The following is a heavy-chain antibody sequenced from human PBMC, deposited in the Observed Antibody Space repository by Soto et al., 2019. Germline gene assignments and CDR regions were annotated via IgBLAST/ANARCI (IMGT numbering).Heavy chain of an antibody. J-gene: IGHJ4*02. CDR3: ARTLYDYVWGSYRTRLFDY. V-gene: IGHV4-34*01. D-gene: IGHD3-16*02. CDR2: TNHSGST. CDR1: GGSFSGYY. Sequence: SETLSLTCAVYGGSFSGYYWSWIRQPPGKGLEWIGETNHSGSTNYNPSLKSRVTISVDTSKNQFSLKLSSVTAADTAVYYCARTLYDYVWGSYRTRLFDYWGQGTLVTVSS.